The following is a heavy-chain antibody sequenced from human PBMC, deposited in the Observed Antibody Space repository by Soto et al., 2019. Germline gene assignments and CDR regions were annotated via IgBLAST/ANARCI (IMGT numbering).Heavy chain of an antibody. J-gene: IGHJ5*02. V-gene: IGHV3-11*01. CDR1: GFTFSDYY. Sequence: QMQLVESGGGFVKPGGSLRLSCAASGFTFSDYYMYWIRQAPGKGLEWVSCISTSGSTIYYADSLKGRFTISRDNAKKSLSLQMNSRRAEDTAVYYCAREGVGIDGIRGYNWFDPWGQGTLVTVSS. D-gene: IGHD1-20*01. CDR3: AREGVGIDGIRGYNWFDP. CDR2: ISTSGSTI.